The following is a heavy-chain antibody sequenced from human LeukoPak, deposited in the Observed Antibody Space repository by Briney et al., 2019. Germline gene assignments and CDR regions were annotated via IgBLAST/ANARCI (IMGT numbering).Heavy chain of an antibody. V-gene: IGHV3-33*01. Sequence: GGSLRLSCAASGFSFSSNAMHWVRQAPGKGLEWLAIIWYDGSNEYYADSVKGRFTISRDNAKNSLFLQMGSLRVEDTAVYYCARESTAGYNSSWYGFRNWGQGTLVSVSS. D-gene: IGHD6-13*01. CDR1: GFSFSSNA. CDR3: ARESTAGYNSSWYGFRN. J-gene: IGHJ1*01. CDR2: IWYDGSNE.